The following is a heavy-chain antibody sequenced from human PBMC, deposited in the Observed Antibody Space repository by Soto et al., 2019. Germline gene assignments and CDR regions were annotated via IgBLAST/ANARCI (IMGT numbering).Heavy chain of an antibody. V-gene: IGHV4-34*01. CDR2: INHSGST. CDR3: ERGALGGSFDP. Sequence: PSETLSLTCAVYGGSFSGYYWSWIRQPPGKGLEWIGEINHSGSTNYNPSLKSRVTISVDTSKNQFSLKLSSVTAADTAVYYCERGALGGSFDPWGQGTLVIVSS. D-gene: IGHD3-16*02. J-gene: IGHJ5*02. CDR1: GGSFSGYY.